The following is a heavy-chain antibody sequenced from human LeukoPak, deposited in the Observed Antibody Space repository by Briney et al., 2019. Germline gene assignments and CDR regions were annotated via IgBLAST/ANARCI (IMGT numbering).Heavy chain of an antibody. D-gene: IGHD6-19*01. J-gene: IGHJ4*02. CDR3: AKDQRSLAVAGRYFDY. Sequence: PGGSLRLSCAASGFTFSTYTMNWVRQAPGKGLEWVSSITTSSSYIYYADSVKCRFTISSDNAKNLLYLQMNSLRAEDTAVYYCAKDQRSLAVAGRYFDYWGQGTLVTVSS. V-gene: IGHV3-21*01. CDR1: GFTFSTYT. CDR2: ITTSSSYI.